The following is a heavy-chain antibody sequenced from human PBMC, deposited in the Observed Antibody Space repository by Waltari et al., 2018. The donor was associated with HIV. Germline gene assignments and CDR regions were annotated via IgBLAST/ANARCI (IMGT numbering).Heavy chain of an antibody. CDR2: IYHSGST. Sequence: QVQLQESGPGLVKPSETLSLTCAVSGYSLSSGYYWGWLRQPPGKGLEWIGSIYHSGSTYYNPSSKSRVTISVDTSKNQFSLKLSSVTAADTAVYYCARQIQCSGGSCHDAYFDYWGQGTLVTVSS. D-gene: IGHD2-15*01. J-gene: IGHJ4*02. V-gene: IGHV4-38-2*01. CDR3: ARQIQCSGGSCHDAYFDY. CDR1: GYSLSSGYY.